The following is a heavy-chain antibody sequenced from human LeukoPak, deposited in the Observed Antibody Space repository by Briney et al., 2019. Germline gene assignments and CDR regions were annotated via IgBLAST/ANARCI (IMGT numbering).Heavy chain of an antibody. Sequence: SETLSLTCTVSGGSISSSGYYWSWIRQPPGKGLEWIGYIYYSGSTNYNPSLKSRVTISVDTSKNQFSLKLSSVTAADTAVYYCAREVRLLRGYSYGYHKWFDPWGQGTLVTVSS. V-gene: IGHV4-61*08. CDR2: IYYSGST. D-gene: IGHD5-18*01. J-gene: IGHJ5*02. CDR3: AREVRLLRGYSYGYHKWFDP. CDR1: GGSISSSGYY.